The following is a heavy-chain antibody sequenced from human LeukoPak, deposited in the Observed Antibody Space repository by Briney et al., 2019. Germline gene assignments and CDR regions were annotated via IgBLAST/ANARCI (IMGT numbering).Heavy chain of an antibody. CDR1: GGSISSYY. CDR2: IHSSGST. J-gene: IGHJ5*02. D-gene: IGHD3-10*01. Sequence: SETLSLTCTVSGGSISSYYWSWIRQPAGKELEWIGRIHSSGSTKDNPSLKSRATMSVDTSKNQFSLRLNSITAADTAVYYCARGISGNSHWFDPWGQGTLVTVSS. CDR3: ARGISGNSHWFDP. V-gene: IGHV4-4*07.